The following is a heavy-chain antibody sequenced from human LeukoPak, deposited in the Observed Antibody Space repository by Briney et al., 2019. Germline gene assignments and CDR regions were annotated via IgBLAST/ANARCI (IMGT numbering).Heavy chain of an antibody. CDR1: GFTFSSYW. V-gene: IGHV3-74*01. CDR3: ARDPYSGYDRSLDV. D-gene: IGHD5-12*01. J-gene: IGHJ6*02. Sequence: SGGSLRLSCAASGFTFSSYWMHWVRQAPGKGLVWVSRINGDGSSTNYADSVRGRFTISRDNAKNTLYLQMNSLRAEDTAVFYCARDPYSGYDRSLDVWGLGTTVTVSS. CDR2: INGDGSST.